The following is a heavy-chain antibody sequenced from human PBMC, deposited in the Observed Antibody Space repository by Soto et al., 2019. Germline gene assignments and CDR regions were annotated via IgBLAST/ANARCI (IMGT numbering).Heavy chain of an antibody. J-gene: IGHJ6*02. CDR2: INHSGST. V-gene: IGHV4-34*01. D-gene: IGHD1-26*01. CDR3: AGSYHPYYYYYGMDV. Sequence: SETLSLTCAVYGGSFSGYYWSWIRQPPGKGLEWIGEINHSGSTNYNPSLKSRVTISVDTSKNQFSLKLSSVTAADTAVYYCAGSYHPYYYYYGMDVWGQGTTVT. CDR1: GGSFSGYY.